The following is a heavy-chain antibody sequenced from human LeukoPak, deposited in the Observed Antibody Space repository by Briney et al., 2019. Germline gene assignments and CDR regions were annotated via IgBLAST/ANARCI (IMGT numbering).Heavy chain of an antibody. D-gene: IGHD3-10*01. V-gene: IGHV1-69*05. CDR3: ARGKDYYGPGSYYRFDY. CDR1: GGTFSSYA. Sequence: SVKVSCKASGGTFSSYAISWVRQAPGQGLEWMGRIIPIFGTANYAQKFQGRVTITMDESTSTAYMELSSLRSEDTAVYYCARGKDYYGPGSYYRFDYWGQGTLVTVSS. CDR2: IIPIFGTA. J-gene: IGHJ4*02.